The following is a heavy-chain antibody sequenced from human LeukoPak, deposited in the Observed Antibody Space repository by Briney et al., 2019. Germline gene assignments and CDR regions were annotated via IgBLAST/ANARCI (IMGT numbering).Heavy chain of an antibody. D-gene: IGHD1-1*01. V-gene: IGHV4-59*01. CDR1: GGSISSYY. CDR2: IYYSGST. J-gene: IGHJ4*02. CDR3: ARDRLGYNGNFDY. Sequence: SETLSLTCTVSGGSISSYYWSWIRQPPGKGLEWIGYIYYSGSTNYNASLSSRVTISVDTSKNQFSLKLSSVSAEDTAVYYCARDRLGYNGNFDYWGQGTLVTVS.